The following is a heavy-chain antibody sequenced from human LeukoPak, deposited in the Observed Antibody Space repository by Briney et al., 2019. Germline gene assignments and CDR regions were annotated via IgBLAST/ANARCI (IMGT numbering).Heavy chain of an antibody. D-gene: IGHD3-3*01. CDR1: GGSISSYY. V-gene: IGHV4-4*09. CDR3: ARHPPAYDFWSGYYGSNWFDP. J-gene: IGHJ5*02. Sequence: SETLSLTCTVPGGSISSYYWSWIRQPPGKGLEWIGYIYTSGSTNYNPSLKSRVTISVDTSKNQFSLKLSSVTAADTAVYYCARHPPAYDFWSGYYGSNWFDPWGQGALVTVSS. CDR2: IYTSGST.